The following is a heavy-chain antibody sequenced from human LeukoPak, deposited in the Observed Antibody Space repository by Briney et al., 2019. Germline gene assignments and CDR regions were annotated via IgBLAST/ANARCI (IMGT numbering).Heavy chain of an antibody. D-gene: IGHD1/OR15-1a*01. V-gene: IGHV4-59*01. CDR3: ARKQGDY. CDR1: GDSITSYY. J-gene: IGHJ4*02. Sequence: SESLSLTCTVSGDSITSYYWTWIRQPPGKGLEWIGYIYYSGSTNYNPSLKSRVTISVDTSKNQFSLRLSSVTAADTAVYYCARKQGDYWGQGTLVTVSS. CDR2: IYYSGST.